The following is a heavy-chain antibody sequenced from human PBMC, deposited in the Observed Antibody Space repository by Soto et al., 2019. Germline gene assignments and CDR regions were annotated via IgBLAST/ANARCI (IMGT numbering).Heavy chain of an antibody. CDR1: GYTFTSYA. D-gene: IGHD3-10*01. J-gene: IGHJ6*02. CDR3: ARDRGSGSYYSTYHYYGMDV. CDR2: INAGNGNT. Sequence: ASVKVSCKASGYTFTSYAMHWVRQAPGQRLEWMGWINAGNGNTKYSQKFQGRVTITRDTSASTAYMELSSLRSEDTAVYYCARDRGSGSYYSTYHYYGMDVWGQGTTVTVSS. V-gene: IGHV1-3*01.